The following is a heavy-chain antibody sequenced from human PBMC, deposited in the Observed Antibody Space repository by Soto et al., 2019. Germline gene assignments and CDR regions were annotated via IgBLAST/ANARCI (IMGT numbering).Heavy chain of an antibody. V-gene: IGHV1-69*12. Sequence: QVQLVQSGAEVKKPGSSVKVSCKASGGTFSSYAINWVRQAPGQGLEWMGGIIPIFGTADYAQKFQGRVTITADETTSTAYMELSSLRSEDTAVYYCASNGFGETYYYGMDVWGQGPTVTVSS. CDR1: GGTFSSYA. CDR3: ASNGFGETYYYGMDV. CDR2: IIPIFGTA. J-gene: IGHJ6*02. D-gene: IGHD3-10*01.